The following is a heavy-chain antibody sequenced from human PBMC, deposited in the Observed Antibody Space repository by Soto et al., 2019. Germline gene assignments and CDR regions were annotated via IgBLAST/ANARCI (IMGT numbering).Heavy chain of an antibody. CDR2: INPGGGST. Sequence: PSVKVSCKASGYTFTSYYMHWVRQAPGQGLEWMGLINPGGGSTSYAQKFQGRVTMTRDTSTSTVYMEVSSLRSEDTAVYYCASPFEYSSSRYYGMDVWGQGTTVTVSS. V-gene: IGHV1-46*01. CDR1: GYTFTSYY. CDR3: ASPFEYSSSRYYGMDV. D-gene: IGHD6-6*01. J-gene: IGHJ6*02.